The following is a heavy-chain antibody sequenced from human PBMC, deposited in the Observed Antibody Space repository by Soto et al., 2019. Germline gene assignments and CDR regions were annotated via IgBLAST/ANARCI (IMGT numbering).Heavy chain of an antibody. J-gene: IGHJ4*02. CDR3: ARAISGYVT. CDR2: INARNGDT. D-gene: IGHD5-12*01. CDR1: GISYTTYP. Sequence: VQLVQSGAEVKKPGASVRISCTASGISYTTYPIHWFRQTPGQGLEWMGWINARNGDTRYSQSFQGRVTLTTDTSATTTYMDLSSLTSEDTSIYYCARAISGYVTWGQGTLVTVSS. V-gene: IGHV1-3*01.